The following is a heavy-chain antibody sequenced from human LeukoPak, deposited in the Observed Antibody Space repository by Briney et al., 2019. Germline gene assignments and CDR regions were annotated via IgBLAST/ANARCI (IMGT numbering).Heavy chain of an antibody. CDR2: IIPIFGTA. CDR1: GGTFSSYA. V-gene: IGHV1-69*05. D-gene: IGHD5-24*01. CDR3: ARDCRDGYNFEYFDY. J-gene: IGHJ4*02. Sequence: ASVKVSCKASGGTFSSYAIRWVLQAPGQGLEWMGRIIPIFGTANYAQKFQGRVTITTDESTSTAYMELSSLRSEDTAVYYCARDCRDGYNFEYFDYWGQGTLVTVSS.